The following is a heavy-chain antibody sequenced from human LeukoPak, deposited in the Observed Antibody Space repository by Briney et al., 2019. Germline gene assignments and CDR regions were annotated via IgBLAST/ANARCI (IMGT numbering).Heavy chain of an antibody. CDR3: ARGSSSGWYPTYYYYMDV. CDR1: GGSFSGYY. CDR2: INHSGST. V-gene: IGHV4-34*01. J-gene: IGHJ6*03. D-gene: IGHD6-19*01. Sequence: SEALSLTCAVYGGSFSGYYWSWIRQPPGKGLEWIGEINHSGSTNYNPSLKSRVTISVDTSKNQFSLKLSSMTAADTAVYYCARGSSSGWYPTYYYYMDVWGKGTTVTVSS.